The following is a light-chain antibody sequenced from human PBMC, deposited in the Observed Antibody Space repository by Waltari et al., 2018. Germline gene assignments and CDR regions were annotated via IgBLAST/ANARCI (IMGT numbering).Light chain of an antibody. Sequence: DIVMTQSPDSLAVSLGDGATINCKSSQGVLYSPHNKDYLAWYQQKPGQPPKLLIYWASTRESGVPDRFSGSGSGTDFTLTISSLQAEDVAVYYCQQYYSTPLTFGGGTKVEIK. CDR3: QQYYSTPLT. J-gene: IGKJ4*01. CDR1: QGVLYSPHNKDY. CDR2: WAS. V-gene: IGKV4-1*01.